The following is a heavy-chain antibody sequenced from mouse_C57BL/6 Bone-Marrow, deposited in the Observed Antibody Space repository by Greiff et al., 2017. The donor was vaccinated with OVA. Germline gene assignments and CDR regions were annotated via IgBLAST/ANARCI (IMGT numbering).Heavy chain of an antibody. V-gene: IGHV1-81*01. D-gene: IGHD6-2*01. Sequence: QVHVKQSGAELARPGASVKLSCKASGYTFTSYGISWVKQRTGQGLEWIGEIYPRSGNTYYNEKFKGKATLTADKSSSTAYMELRSLTSEDSAVYFCARSLGLYYFDYWGQGTTLTVSS. CDR3: ARSLGLYYFDY. J-gene: IGHJ2*01. CDR2: IYPRSGNT. CDR1: GYTFTSYG.